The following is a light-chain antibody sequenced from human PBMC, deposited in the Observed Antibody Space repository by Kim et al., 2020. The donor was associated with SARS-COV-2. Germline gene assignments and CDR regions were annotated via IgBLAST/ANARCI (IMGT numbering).Light chain of an antibody. CDR1: QSLLYSDGKTY. J-gene: IGKJ4*01. CDR3: MQSVQVPLT. CDR2: EAS. V-gene: IGKV2D-29*01. Sequence: EIVMTQTPLSLSVTPGQSASMTCKSSQSLLYSDGKTYLYWYLQRPGQPPQLLIYEASKRVSGLPVRFSGSGSGTDFTLKISGVEAEDVGVYYCMQSVQVPLTFGGGTKVDIK.